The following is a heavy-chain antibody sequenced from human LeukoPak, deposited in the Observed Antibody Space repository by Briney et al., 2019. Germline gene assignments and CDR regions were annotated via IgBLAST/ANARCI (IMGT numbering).Heavy chain of an antibody. CDR2: ISVPAGNT. Sequence: GALRLSCAASGFTFSSHAMSWVRQAPGKGLEWVSGISVPAGNTHYADSVKGRFTISRDNSKNTLYLEMNSLRAEDTAVYYCAKGVTGYFDYWGQGTLVTVSS. J-gene: IGHJ4*02. D-gene: IGHD5-18*01. CDR1: GFTFSSHA. CDR3: AKGVTGYFDY. V-gene: IGHV3-23*01.